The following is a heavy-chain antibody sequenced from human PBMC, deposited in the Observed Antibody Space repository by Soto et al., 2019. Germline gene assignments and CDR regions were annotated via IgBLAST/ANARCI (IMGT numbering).Heavy chain of an antibody. D-gene: IGHD3-3*01. Sequence: GASVKVSCKASGYTFTSYGISWVRQAPGQGLEWMGWISAYNGNTNYAQKLQGRVTMTTDTSTSTAYMELRSLRSDDTAVYYCARVNYDFWRGYFGNYYYYGMDVWGEGTTVTVSS. CDR2: ISAYNGNT. CDR3: ARVNYDFWRGYFGNYYYYGMDV. V-gene: IGHV1-18*04. J-gene: IGHJ6*04. CDR1: GYTFTSYG.